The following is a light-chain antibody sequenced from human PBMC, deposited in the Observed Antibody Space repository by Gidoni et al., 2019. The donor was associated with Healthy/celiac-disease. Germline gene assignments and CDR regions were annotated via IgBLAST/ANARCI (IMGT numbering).Light chain of an antibody. J-gene: IGKJ2*01. CDR1: ESVSSN. CDR2: GAS. V-gene: IGKV3-15*01. Sequence: EIVLTQSPPTLSVSAGERATLSCRASESVSSNLASYQQKPGQAPRLLIYGASTRATGIPATFSGSGACTEFTPTISSLQSEDFSAYYCQQYNNWPPYTFGQXTKLEIK. CDR3: QQYNNWPPYT.